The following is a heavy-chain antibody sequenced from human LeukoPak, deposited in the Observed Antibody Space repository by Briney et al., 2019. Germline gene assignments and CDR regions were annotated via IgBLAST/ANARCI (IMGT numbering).Heavy chain of an antibody. CDR2: IHYSGSP. CDR3: ARDSGYDSRGFYYGGFDP. D-gene: IGHD3-22*01. V-gene: IGHV4-31*03. Sequence: SQTLSLTCTVSGGSFSSGSYYWSWIRQLPGKGLEWIGYIHYSGSPYYNPSLKSRVSISGDTSKNQFSLTLSSVTVADTAVYYCARDSGYDSRGFYYGGFDPWGQGILVTVSS. CDR1: GGSFSSGSYY. J-gene: IGHJ5*02.